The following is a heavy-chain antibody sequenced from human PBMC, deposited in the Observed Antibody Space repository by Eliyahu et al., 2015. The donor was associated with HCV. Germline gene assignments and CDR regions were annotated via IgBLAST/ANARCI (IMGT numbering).Heavy chain of an antibody. V-gene: IGHV1-24*01. CDR1: GSTXXELS. J-gene: IGHJ5*02. CDR3: VGSGYLPNYSRPRQWKYRNCFDP. Sequence: QVQLIQSGAAVKKPGASVKVSCKVSGSTXXELSLHWXRQVPGKGLEWMGGFDADDGQIIYAQRFQGRVTMTEDPSRDTAYMELTGLRSEDTAVYYCVGSGYLPNYSRPRQWKYRNCFDPWGQGALVTVSS. D-gene: IGHD3-3*01. CDR2: FDADDGQI.